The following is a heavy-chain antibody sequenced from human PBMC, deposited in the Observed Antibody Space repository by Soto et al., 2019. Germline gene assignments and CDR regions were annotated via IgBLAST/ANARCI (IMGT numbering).Heavy chain of an antibody. CDR3: ARDSGYCTSTSCYYFDS. J-gene: IGHJ4*02. CDR1: GGTFSSYA. D-gene: IGHD2-2*01. V-gene: IGHV1-69*05. Sequence: SVKVSCRASGGTFSSYAISWVRQAPGQGLEWMGGIIPIFGTANYAQKFQGRVTMTRDTSITTAYMELTSLRSDDTAVYFCARDSGYCTSTSCYYFDSWGQGSQVTVSS. CDR2: IIPIFGTA.